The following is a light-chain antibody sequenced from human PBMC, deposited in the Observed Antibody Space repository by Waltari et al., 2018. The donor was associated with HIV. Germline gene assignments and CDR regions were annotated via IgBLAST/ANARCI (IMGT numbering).Light chain of an antibody. V-gene: IGKV1-39*01. CDR3: QQSYSIPYT. J-gene: IGKJ2*01. Sequence: DIQMTQSPSSLSASVGDRVTITCRASQNIITYSTWLQQKLGKAPKLLMHTTSVLHSGVPSRFSGSGSGTDFTLTISSLQPEDFATYYCQQSYSIPYTFGQGTKVEIK. CDR2: TTS. CDR1: QNIITY.